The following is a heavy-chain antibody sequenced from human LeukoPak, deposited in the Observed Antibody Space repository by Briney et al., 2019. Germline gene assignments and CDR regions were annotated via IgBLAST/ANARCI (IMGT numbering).Heavy chain of an antibody. V-gene: IGHV3-74*01. CDR2: INSDGSST. CDR1: GFTFSSYW. CDR3: AREDSSGWCDY. D-gene: IGHD6-19*01. Sequence: GGSLRLSCAASGFTFSSYWMHWVRQAPGKGLVWVSRINSDGSSTSYADSVKGRFTISRDNAKNTLYLQMNSLRAEDTAVYYCAREDSSGWCDYWGQGTLVTVSS. J-gene: IGHJ4*02.